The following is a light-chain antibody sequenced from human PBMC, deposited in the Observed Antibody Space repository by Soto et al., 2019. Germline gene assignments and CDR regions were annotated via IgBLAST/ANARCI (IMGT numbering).Light chain of an antibody. V-gene: IGKV3-20*01. J-gene: IGKJ5*01. CDR3: QQYGSSPPIT. CDR2: GAS. CDR1: QSVSKSY. Sequence: EIVLTQSPGTLSLSPGERATLSCRASQSVSKSYLAWYQQKPGQAPRLLIYGASSRATGIPDRFSGSGSGTDFTLTISRLEPEDLAVYYCQQYGSSPPITFGQGTRLEIK.